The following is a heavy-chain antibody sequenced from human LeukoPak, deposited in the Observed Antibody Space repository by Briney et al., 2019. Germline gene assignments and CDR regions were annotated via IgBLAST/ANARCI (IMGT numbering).Heavy chain of an antibody. Sequence: ASVKVSCKASGYTFTSYGISWVRQAPGQGLEWMGWISGYNDNTEYEQKLQGRVTMTTDTSTSTAYMELRSLRSDDTAVYYCARGYNWIYDYWGQGTLVTVSS. V-gene: IGHV1-18*01. CDR1: GYTFTSYG. CDR2: ISGYNDNT. J-gene: IGHJ4*02. D-gene: IGHD1-20*01. CDR3: ARGYNWIYDY.